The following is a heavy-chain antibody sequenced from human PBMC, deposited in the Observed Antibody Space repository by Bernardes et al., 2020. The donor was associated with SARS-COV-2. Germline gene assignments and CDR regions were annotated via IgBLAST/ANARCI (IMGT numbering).Heavy chain of an antibody. D-gene: IGHD1-1*01. CDR2: IYYNGNT. CDR1: DGSINSYY. CDR3: ATLRTGRILSDH. Sequence: SETLSLTCTVSDGSINSYYWSWIRQPPGKGLEYIWYIYYNGNTNYSPSLESRVTVTVDTSKNQFSLKLRSVTAADTAIYYCATLRTGRILSDHWGQGTLVPVCS. J-gene: IGHJ4*02. V-gene: IGHV4-59*08.